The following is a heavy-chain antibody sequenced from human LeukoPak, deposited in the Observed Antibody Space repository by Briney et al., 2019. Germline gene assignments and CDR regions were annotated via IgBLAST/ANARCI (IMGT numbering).Heavy chain of an antibody. Sequence: GGSLRLSCAHSGFTFSSYSMNWLRQAPGKGLDWVSSINGSGEFIYYGDSVKGRVTISRDNRKNTLYLQMNSVRPEDMAVYYCARDDSHGYHFFDSWGRGTLVTVSS. CDR1: GFTFSSYS. J-gene: IGHJ4*02. CDR2: INGSGEFI. V-gene: IGHV3-21*01. CDR3: ARDDSHGYHFFDS. D-gene: IGHD3-22*01.